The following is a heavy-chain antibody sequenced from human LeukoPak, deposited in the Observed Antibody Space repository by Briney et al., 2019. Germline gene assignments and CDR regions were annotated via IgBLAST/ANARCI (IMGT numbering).Heavy chain of an antibody. D-gene: IGHD3-16*02. CDR2: SYYSGNS. Sequence: SETLSLTCTVSGGSISNHSWSWIRQPPGKGLEWIGFSYYSGNSNYNPSLRSRVTMSVDPSSKQFSLKLRSVTAADTAVYYCARHSRYDYLWGSYRQIADTFDVWGQGTMVTVSS. J-gene: IGHJ3*01. CDR1: GGSISNHS. CDR3: ARHSRYDYLWGSYRQIADTFDV. V-gene: IGHV4-59*11.